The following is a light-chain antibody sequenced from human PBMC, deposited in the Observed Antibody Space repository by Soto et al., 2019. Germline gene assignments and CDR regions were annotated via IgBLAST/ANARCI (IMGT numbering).Light chain of an antibody. CDR1: SSDVGGYNY. CDR3: SSYTSSSAYV. J-gene: IGLJ1*01. CDR2: EVS. V-gene: IGLV2-14*01. Sequence: ALTQPASVSGSPGQSITISCTGTSSDVGGYNYVSWYQQHPGKAPKLMIYEVSNRPSGVSNRFSGSKSGNTASLTISGLQAGDEADYYCSSYTSSSAYVFGTGTKVTVL.